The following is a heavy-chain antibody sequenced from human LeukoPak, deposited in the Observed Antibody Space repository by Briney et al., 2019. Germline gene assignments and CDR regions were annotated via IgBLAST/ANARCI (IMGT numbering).Heavy chain of an antibody. V-gene: IGHV4-59*01. CDR3: ARDRGDTAMDFDY. CDR2: IYYSGST. Sequence: SETLSLTCTVSGGSISSYYWSWIRQPPGKGLEWIGYIYYSGSTNYNPSLKSRVTISVDTSKNLFSLKLSSVTAADTAVYYCARDRGDTAMDFDYWGQGTLVTVSS. D-gene: IGHD5-18*01. CDR1: GGSISSYY. J-gene: IGHJ4*02.